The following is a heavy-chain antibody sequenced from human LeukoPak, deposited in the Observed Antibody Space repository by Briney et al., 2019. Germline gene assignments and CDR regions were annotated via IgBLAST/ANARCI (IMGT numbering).Heavy chain of an antibody. J-gene: IGHJ4*02. Sequence: GGSLRLSCAASGFTFSSYEMNWVRQAPGKGLEWVSYISSSGSTIYYADSVKGRFTISRDNAKNSLYLQMNSLRAEDTAVYYCARDRRVLLWFGELFDYWGQGTLVTVSS. D-gene: IGHD3-10*01. CDR1: GFTFSSYE. V-gene: IGHV3-48*03. CDR2: ISSSGSTI. CDR3: ARDRRVLLWFGELFDY.